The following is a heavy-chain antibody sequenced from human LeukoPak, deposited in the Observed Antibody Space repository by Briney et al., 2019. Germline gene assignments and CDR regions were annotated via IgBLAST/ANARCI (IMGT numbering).Heavy chain of an antibody. J-gene: IGHJ4*02. CDR1: AHTFSTDW. V-gene: IGHV5-51*01. CDR2: IYAGDADT. D-gene: IGHD1-7*01. CDR3: AKFRGELMDGFDF. Sequence: GESLKISCKGSAHTFSTDWIAWVRQMPGKGLEWIGVIYAGDADTRYSPSFQGQVTISADKSLNTAYLEWTNLKASDTAMYYCAKFRGELMDGFDFWGQGTLVTVSS.